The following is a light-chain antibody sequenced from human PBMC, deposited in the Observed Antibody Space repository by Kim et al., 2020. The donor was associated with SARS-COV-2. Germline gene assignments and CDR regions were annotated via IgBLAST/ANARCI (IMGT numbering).Light chain of an antibody. CDR3: QVWDSSGDHPYV. Sequence: PGKTGRLTCGGKDIGSKSVHWYQQKPGQAPVLVIFYDSDRPSGIPERFSASNSGNTATLTISRVEAGDEADFYCQVWDSSGDHPYVFGTGTKVTVL. CDR2: YDS. CDR1: DIGSKS. J-gene: IGLJ1*01. V-gene: IGLV3-21*04.